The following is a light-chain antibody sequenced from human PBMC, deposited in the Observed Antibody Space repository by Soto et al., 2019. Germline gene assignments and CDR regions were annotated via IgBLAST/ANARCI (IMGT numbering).Light chain of an antibody. J-gene: IGLJ1*01. V-gene: IGLV2-8*01. CDR3: SSYAGSNNFV. CDR1: SSDVGGYNY. CDR2: EVS. Sequence: VLTQPPSAYGSSGQAFTISCTRTSSDVGGYNYVSWYQQHPGKAPKLMIYEVSKRPSGVPDRFSGSKSGNTASLTVSGLQAEDEADYYCSSYAGSNNFVFGTGTKVTVL.